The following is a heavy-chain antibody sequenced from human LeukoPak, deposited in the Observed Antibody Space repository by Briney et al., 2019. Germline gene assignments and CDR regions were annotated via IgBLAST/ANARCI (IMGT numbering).Heavy chain of an antibody. D-gene: IGHD3-10*01. Sequence: ASVKVSCKASGYTFTGYYMHWVRQAPGQGLEWMGWINPNSGGTNYARKFQGRVTMTRDTSISTAYMELSRLRSDDTAVYYCAREYAATYYYGSGRGYYFDYWGQGTLVTVSS. V-gene: IGHV1-2*02. CDR1: GYTFTGYY. CDR2: INPNSGGT. J-gene: IGHJ4*02. CDR3: AREYAATYYYGSGRGYYFDY.